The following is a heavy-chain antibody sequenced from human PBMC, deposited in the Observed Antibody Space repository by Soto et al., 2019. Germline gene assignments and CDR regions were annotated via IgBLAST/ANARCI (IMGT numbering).Heavy chain of an antibody. CDR1: GLTFSSYA. V-gene: IGHV3-33*01. CDR3: AVGEEPAAVNYYFDY. J-gene: IGHJ4*02. D-gene: IGHD2-2*01. CDR2: IWHDGSNR. Sequence: QVQLVESGGGVVQPGRSLRLTCAASGLTFSSYAMHWVRQAPGKGLEWVAVIWHDGSNRYYADSVKGRFTISRDDSKNTVYLQMNSLRAEDTVLYYCAVGEEPAAVNYYFDYWGQGTLVTVSS.